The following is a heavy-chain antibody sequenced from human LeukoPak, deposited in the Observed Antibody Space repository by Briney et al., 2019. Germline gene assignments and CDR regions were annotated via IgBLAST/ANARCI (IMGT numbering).Heavy chain of an antibody. CDR3: ARDPGVWTYGDNVKDY. CDR1: EVTFSTYA. D-gene: IGHD4-17*01. Sequence: GGSLRPSCAASEVTFSTYAMHWVRQAPGKGLEWVAVISYDGSTQYYADSVKGRFTISRDNSKNTLYLQMDSLRAEDTAVYYCARDPGVWTYGDNVKDYWGQGTLVTVSS. V-gene: IGHV3-30-3*01. CDR2: ISYDGSTQ. J-gene: IGHJ4*02.